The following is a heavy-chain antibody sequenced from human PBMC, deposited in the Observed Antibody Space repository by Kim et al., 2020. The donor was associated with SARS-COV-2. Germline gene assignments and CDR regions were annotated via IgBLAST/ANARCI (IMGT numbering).Heavy chain of an antibody. CDR2: IIPIFGTA. Sequence: SVKVSCKASGGTFSSYAISWVRQAPGQGLEWMGGIIPIFGTANYAQKFQGRVTITADESTSTAYMELSSLRSEDTAVYYCARSGGMVRGVISMGYYYYGMDVWGQGTTVTVSS. D-gene: IGHD3-10*01. V-gene: IGHV1-69*13. CDR1: GGTFSSYA. J-gene: IGHJ6*02. CDR3: ARSGGMVRGVISMGYYYYGMDV.